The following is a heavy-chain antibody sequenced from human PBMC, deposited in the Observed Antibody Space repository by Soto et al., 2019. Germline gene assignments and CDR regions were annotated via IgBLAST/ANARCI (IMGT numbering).Heavy chain of an antibody. V-gene: IGHV3-30*18. J-gene: IGHJ4*02. D-gene: IGHD5-12*01. Sequence: QVQLVESGGGVVQPGRALRLSCAASGFTFSSHGMHWVRQAPGKGLEWVAVISYDGSHKYYADSVKGRFTISRDNSKNTLYLQVDSLRVEDTAVYYWAKRGGYSGYDIDYWGQGTLVTVSS. CDR3: AKRGGYSGYDIDY. CDR2: ISYDGSHK. CDR1: GFTFSSHG.